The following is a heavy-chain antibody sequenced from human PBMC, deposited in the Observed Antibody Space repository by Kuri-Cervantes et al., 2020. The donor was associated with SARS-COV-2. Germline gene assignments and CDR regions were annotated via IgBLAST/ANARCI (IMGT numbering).Heavy chain of an antibody. D-gene: IGHD6-6*01. V-gene: IGHV4-39*01. CDR3: ARQGGYSSWSLDY. CDR2: IYYSGST. J-gene: IGHJ4*02. Sequence: SETLSLTCTVSGGSISSSSYYWGCIRQPPGKGLEWIGSIYYSGSTYYNPSLKSRVTISVDTSKNQFSLKLSSVTAADTAVYYCARQGGYSSWSLDYWGQGTLVTVSS. CDR1: GGSISSSSYY.